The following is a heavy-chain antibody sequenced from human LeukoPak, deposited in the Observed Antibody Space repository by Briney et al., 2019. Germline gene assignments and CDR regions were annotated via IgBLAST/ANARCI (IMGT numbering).Heavy chain of an antibody. Sequence: EASVKVSCKASGYTFTGYYMHWVRQAPGQGLEWMGWINPNSGGTNYAQKFQGRVTMTRDTSISTAYMELSRLRSDDTAVYYCARDLGGSGMFDYWGQGTLVTVSS. CDR1: GYTFTGYY. CDR3: ARDLGGSGMFDY. J-gene: IGHJ4*02. V-gene: IGHV1-2*02. D-gene: IGHD3-10*01. CDR2: INPNSGGT.